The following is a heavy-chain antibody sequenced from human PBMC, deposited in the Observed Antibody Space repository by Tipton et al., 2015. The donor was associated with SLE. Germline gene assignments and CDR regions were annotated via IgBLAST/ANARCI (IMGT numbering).Heavy chain of an antibody. CDR3: ARREYYHFWSGPYYFDY. J-gene: IGHJ4*02. V-gene: IGHV4-34*01. CDR2: TSHSGST. D-gene: IGHD3-3*01. Sequence: TLSLTCAVYGESFSEYHWSWIRQPPGKGLEWIGETSHSGSTNYNPSLKSRVTISVDMSKNQFSLKLSSVTAADTAVYYCARREYYHFWSGPYYFDYWGQGTLVTVSS. CDR1: GESFSEYH.